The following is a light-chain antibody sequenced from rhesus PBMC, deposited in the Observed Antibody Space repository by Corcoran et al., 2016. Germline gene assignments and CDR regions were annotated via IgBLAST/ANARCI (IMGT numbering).Light chain of an antibody. CDR3: QQHNSPPLT. CDR2: AAS. J-gene: IGKJ4*01. CDR1: QTISTF. V-gene: IGKV1S5*01. Sequence: DIQMTQSPSSLSASVGDKVTITCRASQTISTFLAWYQQKPGKVPKLLIYAASSLESGVPSRFSCRGSWTEFTLTISSLQPEDFATYYCQQHNSPPLTFGGGTKVELK.